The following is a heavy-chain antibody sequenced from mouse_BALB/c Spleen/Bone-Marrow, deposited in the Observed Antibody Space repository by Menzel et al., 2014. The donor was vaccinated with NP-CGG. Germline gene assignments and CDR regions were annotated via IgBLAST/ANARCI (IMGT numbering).Heavy chain of an antibody. D-gene: IGHD2-14*01. CDR3: NARDYRYEGYAMDN. J-gene: IGHJ4*01. CDR2: IDPENGDT. Sequence: EVQLVESGAELVRSGASVKLSCTASGFNIKDYYMYWVKQRPEQGLEWIGWIDPENGDTEYAPKFQGEATMTADTSSNTAYLQLSSLTSEDTAAYYCNARDYRYEGYAMDNWGQGTSVTVSS. V-gene: IGHV14-4*02. CDR1: GFNIKDYY.